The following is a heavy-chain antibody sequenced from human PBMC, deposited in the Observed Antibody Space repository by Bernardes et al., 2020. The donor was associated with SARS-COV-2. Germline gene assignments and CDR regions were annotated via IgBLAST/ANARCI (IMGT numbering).Heavy chain of an antibody. CDR1: GGPFSGSF. CDR3: ASRVTMVRGIIYSWFDP. Sequence: SESLSLTCAVSGGPFSGSFWSWMRKTPGKGLEWIGEINHGGSTNYNPSLKSRVTISVDPSKNQFSLNLTSVTAADTAVYYCASRVTMVRGIIYSWFDPWGQGTLVTVSS. D-gene: IGHD3-10*01. J-gene: IGHJ5*02. V-gene: IGHV4-34*01. CDR2: INHGGST.